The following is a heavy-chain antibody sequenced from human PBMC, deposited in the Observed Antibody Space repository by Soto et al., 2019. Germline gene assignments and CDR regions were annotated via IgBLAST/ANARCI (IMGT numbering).Heavy chain of an antibody. Sequence: SGADVKKPGASVKVSCKASGYNFTSYGISWVRQAPGQGLEWMGWISPHNDRTKYARRFQDRVTMTTETPTSTVYMELGSLRSDDTAVYYCARDPYYSSGRYFDHDAFDIWGQGTVVTVSS. J-gene: IGHJ3*02. CDR1: GYNFTSYG. CDR2: ISPHNDRT. V-gene: IGHV1-18*01. D-gene: IGHD6-19*01. CDR3: ARDPYYSSGRYFDHDAFDI.